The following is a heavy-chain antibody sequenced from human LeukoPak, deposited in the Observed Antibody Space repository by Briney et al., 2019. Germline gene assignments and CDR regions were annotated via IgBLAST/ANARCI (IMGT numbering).Heavy chain of an antibody. D-gene: IGHD5-18*01. J-gene: IGHJ4*02. V-gene: IGHV1-69*13. CDR1: GGTFSSYA. CDR3: ARDVDTAIYY. CDR2: IIPIFGTA. Sequence: RASVKVSCKASGGTFSSYAISWVRQAPGQGLEWMGGIIPIFGTANYAQKFQGRVTITADESTSTAYMELSSLRPEDTAVYYCARDVDTAIYYWGQGTLVTVSS.